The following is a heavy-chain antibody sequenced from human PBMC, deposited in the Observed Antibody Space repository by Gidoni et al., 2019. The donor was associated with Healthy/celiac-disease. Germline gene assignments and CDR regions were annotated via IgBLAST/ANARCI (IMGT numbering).Heavy chain of an antibody. D-gene: IGHD2-2*01. CDR3: ARSGRYCSSTSCYDLLDY. CDR1: GGSISSTSYY. CDR2: IYYSGST. V-gene: IGHV4-39*01. Sequence: QLQLQESGPGLVKPSATLSLTSTVSGGSISSTSYYWGWIRQPPGKGLEWIGSIYYSGSTYYNPSLKSRVTISVDTSKNQFPLKLSSVTAADTAVYYCARSGRYCSSTSCYDLLDYWGQGTLVTVSS. J-gene: IGHJ4*02.